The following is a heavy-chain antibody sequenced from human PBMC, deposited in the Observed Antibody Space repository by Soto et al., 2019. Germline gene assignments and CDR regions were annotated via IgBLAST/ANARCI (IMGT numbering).Heavy chain of an antibody. D-gene: IGHD1-7*01. CDR1: GAYVSDFS. J-gene: IGHJ1*01. CDR3: ARESGEHWTYEAH. Sequence: QVQQLESGPGLVNPWDTLSLTCTVSGAYVSDFSLSWIRQPAGNWLEWIGRITVNGITQYTPSFRSRVTMSMDTSRNQFSLHLQYATAADTALYSCARESGEHWTYEAHWGQGTLFTVSS. V-gene: IGHV4-4*07. CDR2: ITVNGIT.